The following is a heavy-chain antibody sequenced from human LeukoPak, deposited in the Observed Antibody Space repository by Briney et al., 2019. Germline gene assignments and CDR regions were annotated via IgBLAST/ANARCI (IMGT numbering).Heavy chain of an antibody. Sequence: ASVKVSCKASVGTFSSYAISWVRQAPGQGLEWMGGIIPIFGTANYAQKFQGRVTITTDESTSTAYMELSSLRSEDTAVYYCASDTGYFDSTTLGYWGQGTLVTVSS. CDR1: VGTFSSYA. D-gene: IGHD2/OR15-2a*01. CDR3: ASDTGYFDSTTLGY. J-gene: IGHJ4*02. V-gene: IGHV1-69*05. CDR2: IIPIFGTA.